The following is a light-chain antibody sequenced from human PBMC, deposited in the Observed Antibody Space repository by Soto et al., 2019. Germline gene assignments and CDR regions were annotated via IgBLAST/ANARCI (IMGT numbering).Light chain of an antibody. V-gene: IGLV2-8*01. J-gene: IGLJ1*01. CDR1: SSDVGGYNY. CDR3: SSYAGSNNFEV. Sequence: QSVLTQPPSASGCPGQSVTISCTGTSSDVGGYNYVSWYQQHPGKAPKLMIYEVSKRPSGVPDRFSGSKSGHTASLTVSGLQAEDEADYYCSSYAGSNNFEVFGTGTKVTVL. CDR2: EVS.